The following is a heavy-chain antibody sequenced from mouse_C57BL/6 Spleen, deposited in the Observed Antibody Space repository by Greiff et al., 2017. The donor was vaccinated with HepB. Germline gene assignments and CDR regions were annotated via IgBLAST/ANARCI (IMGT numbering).Heavy chain of an antibody. CDR3: ARRNYGSSSWYFDV. CDR1: GYTFTSYW. CDR2: IDPSDSYT. D-gene: IGHD1-1*01. V-gene: IGHV1-69*01. Sequence: QVQLQQPGAELVMPGASVKLSCKASGYTFTSYWMHWVKQRPGQGLEWIGEIDPSDSYTNYNQKFKGKSTLTEDKSSSTAYMQLSSLTSEDSAVYYCARRNYGSSSWYFDVWCTGTTVTVSS. J-gene: IGHJ1*03.